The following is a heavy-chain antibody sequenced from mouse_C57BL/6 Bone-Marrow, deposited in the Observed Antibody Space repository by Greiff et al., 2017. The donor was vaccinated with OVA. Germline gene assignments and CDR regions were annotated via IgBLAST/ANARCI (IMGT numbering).Heavy chain of an antibody. J-gene: IGHJ2*01. Sequence: EVMLVESGGGLVQPGGSLKLSCAASGFTFSDYYMYWVRQTPEKRLEWVAYISNGGGSTYYPDTVKGRFTISRDNAKNTLYLQMSRLKSEDTAMYYCARQRSGHYFDYWGQGTTLTVSS. V-gene: IGHV5-12*01. D-gene: IGHD3-2*02. CDR1: GFTFSDYY. CDR3: ARQRSGHYFDY. CDR2: ISNGGGST.